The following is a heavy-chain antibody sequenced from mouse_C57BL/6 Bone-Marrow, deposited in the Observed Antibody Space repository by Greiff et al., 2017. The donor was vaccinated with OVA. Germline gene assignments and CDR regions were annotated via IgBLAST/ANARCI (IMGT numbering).Heavy chain of an antibody. V-gene: IGHV1-58*01. D-gene: IGHD4-1*01. Sequence: VQLKQSGAELVRPGSSVKMSCKTSGYTFTSYGINWVKQRPGQGLEWIGYIYIGNGYTEYNEKFKGKATLTSDTSSSTAYMQLSRLTSEDSAIYFCARSLTGTFKAWLLDYWGQGTTLTVSS. J-gene: IGHJ2*01. CDR1: GYTFTSYG. CDR3: ARSLTGTFKAWLLDY. CDR2: IYIGNGYT.